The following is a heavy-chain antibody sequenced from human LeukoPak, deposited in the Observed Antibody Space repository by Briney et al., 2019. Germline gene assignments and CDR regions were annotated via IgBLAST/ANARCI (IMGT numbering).Heavy chain of an antibody. Sequence: GGSLRLSCAASGFTFSSYAMSWVRQAPGKGLEWASSISGSGGSTYYADSVKGRSTISRDNSKNTLYLQMNSLRAEDTAVYYCAKNHNYYGSGSYSDYWGQGTLVTVSS. D-gene: IGHD3-10*01. J-gene: IGHJ4*02. CDR3: AKNHNYYGSGSYSDY. CDR2: ISGSGGST. CDR1: GFTFSSYA. V-gene: IGHV3-23*01.